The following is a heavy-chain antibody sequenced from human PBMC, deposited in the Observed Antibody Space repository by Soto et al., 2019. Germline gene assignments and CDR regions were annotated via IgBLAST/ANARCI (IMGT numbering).Heavy chain of an antibody. CDR1: GYSFTSYW. D-gene: IGHD1-26*01. J-gene: IGHJ4*02. Sequence: GESLKISCKGSGYSFTSYWIGWVRQMPGKGLEWMGIIYPGDSDTRYSPSFQGQVTISADKSISTAYLQWSSLKASDTAMYYCARHRQVGATPPDFDYWGQGTLVTVSS. V-gene: IGHV5-51*01. CDR2: IYPGDSDT. CDR3: ARHRQVGATPPDFDY.